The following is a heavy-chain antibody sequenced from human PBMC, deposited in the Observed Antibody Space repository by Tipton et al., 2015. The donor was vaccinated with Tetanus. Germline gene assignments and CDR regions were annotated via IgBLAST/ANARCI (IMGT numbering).Heavy chain of an antibody. V-gene: IGHV4-59*12. CDR2: IHYGGNT. Sequence: TLSLTCTVSGGSISSYYWTWIRQPPGKGLEWIGHIHYGGNTKYNPSLKSRVTISIDRSKTQFSLEVTSVTAADTAVYYCVRGTSWGKGWYFDLWGRGTLVTVSS. J-gene: IGHJ2*01. CDR1: GGSISSYY. D-gene: IGHD7-27*01. CDR3: VRGTSWGKGWYFDL.